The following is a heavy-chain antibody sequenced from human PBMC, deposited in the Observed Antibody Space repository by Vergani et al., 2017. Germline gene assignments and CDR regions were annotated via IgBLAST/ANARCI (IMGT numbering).Heavy chain of an antibody. D-gene: IGHD3-3*01. CDR3: ARLGIGFGVVISDAFDI. CDR1: GGSFSGYY. Sequence: QVQLQQWGAGLLKPSETLSLTCAVYGGSFSGYYWSWIRQPPGKGLEWFGEINHSGSTNYNPSSKSRVIISVDTSKNQFSLMLSSVTAADTAVYYCARLGIGFGVVISDAFDIWGQGTMVTVSS. CDR2: INHSGST. J-gene: IGHJ3*02. V-gene: IGHV4-34*01.